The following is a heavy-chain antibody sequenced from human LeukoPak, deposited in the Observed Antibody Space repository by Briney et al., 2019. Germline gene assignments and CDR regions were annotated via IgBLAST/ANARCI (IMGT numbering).Heavy chain of an antibody. CDR2: ISSSSSYI. D-gene: IGHD3-10*02. J-gene: IGHJ6*04. CDR3: AELGITMIGGV. CDR1: GIRFGDSG. Sequence: GGSLRLSCAASGIRFGDSGMSWVRQAPGKGLEWVSSISSSSSYIYYADSVKGRFTISRDNAKNSLYLQMNSLRAEDTAVYYCAELGITMIGGVWGKGTTVTISS. V-gene: IGHV3-21*01.